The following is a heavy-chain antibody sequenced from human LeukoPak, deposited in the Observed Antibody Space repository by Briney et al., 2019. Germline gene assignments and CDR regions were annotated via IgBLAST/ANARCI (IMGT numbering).Heavy chain of an antibody. Sequence: GGSLRLSCAASGFTFSSYWMHWVRQAPGKGLVWVSRINTDGSSTSYADSVEGRFTISRDNAKNTLYLQMNSLRAEDTAVYYCARDLGSYYDFWSGYYVQPNWFDPWGQGTLVTVSS. CDR3: ARDLGSYYDFWSGYYVQPNWFDP. D-gene: IGHD3-3*01. J-gene: IGHJ5*02. CDR1: GFTFSSYW. CDR2: INTDGSST. V-gene: IGHV3-74*01.